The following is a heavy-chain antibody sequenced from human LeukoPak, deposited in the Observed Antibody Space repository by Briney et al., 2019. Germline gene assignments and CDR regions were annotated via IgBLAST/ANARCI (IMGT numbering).Heavy chain of an antibody. D-gene: IGHD2-21*02. Sequence: PGGSLRLSCAASGLTFSGYSMNWVRQAPGKGLEWVSYISSGSSTIYYADSVRGRFTISRDNAKSSLYLQTNSLRAEDTAVYYCARGRADYYFDYWSQGTLVTVSS. J-gene: IGHJ4*02. CDR2: ISSGSSTI. V-gene: IGHV3-48*01. CDR3: ARGRADYYFDY. CDR1: GLTFSGYS.